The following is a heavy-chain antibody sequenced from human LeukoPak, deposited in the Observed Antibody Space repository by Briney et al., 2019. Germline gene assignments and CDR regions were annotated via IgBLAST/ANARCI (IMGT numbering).Heavy chain of an antibody. D-gene: IGHD2-15*01. V-gene: IGHV1-69*02. CDR2: IIPMRNLA. CDR3: ARGKYCSGGECYSGRTSYDGFDS. CDR1: GGDFNTHI. J-gene: IGHJ5*01. Sequence: SVKVSCKAFGGDFNTHIINWVRQAPGQGLEWMGRIIPMRNLANYAHKFQGRVIITADKSRRTAYMEMSRLTSDDTAVYYCARGKYCSGGECYSGRTSYDGFDSWGQGTVVSVSS.